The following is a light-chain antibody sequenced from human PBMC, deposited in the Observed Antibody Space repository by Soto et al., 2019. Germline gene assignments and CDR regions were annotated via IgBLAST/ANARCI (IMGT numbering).Light chain of an antibody. CDR2: DIS. CDR1: QTVSRN. Sequence: EIVLTQSPATLSLSPGERATLSCRASQTVSRNLAWYQQRPGQAPRLLIYDISNRATGVPARFSGSGSETEFTLTIMSLQSEDFAVYFCQQYNNWPSFGQGTRLEIK. J-gene: IGKJ5*01. V-gene: IGKV3-15*01. CDR3: QQYNNWPS.